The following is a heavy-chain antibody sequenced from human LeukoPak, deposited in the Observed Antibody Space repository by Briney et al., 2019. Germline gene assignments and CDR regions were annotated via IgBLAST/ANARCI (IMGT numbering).Heavy chain of an antibody. CDR3: AKDGRYCYGSSCSPWGGIYYYYYYMDV. Sequence: QAGGSLRLSCAASGFTFSSYGMHWVRQAPGKGLEWVAFISYDGSKKYYADSVKGRFTISRDNSKNTVYLQMNSLRAEDTAVYYCAKDGRYCYGSSCSPWGGIYYYYYYMDVWGKGTTVTVSS. V-gene: IGHV3-30*02. CDR1: GFTFSSYG. J-gene: IGHJ6*03. CDR2: ISYDGSKK. D-gene: IGHD2-15*01.